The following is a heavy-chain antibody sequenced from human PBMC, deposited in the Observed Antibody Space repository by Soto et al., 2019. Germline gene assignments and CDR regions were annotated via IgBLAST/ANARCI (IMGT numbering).Heavy chain of an antibody. J-gene: IGHJ6*02. CDR3: ARDRRSGNRNYGMDV. V-gene: IGHV4-31*03. D-gene: IGHD6-6*01. Sequence: QVQLQESGPGLVKPSQTLSLTCTVSGGSISSGGYYWSWIRQHPGKGLEWIGYIYYSGSTYYNPSLKSRVTISVDTSKNQFSLKLSSVTAADTAVYYCARDRRSGNRNYGMDVWGQGTTVTVSS. CDR1: GGSISSGGYY. CDR2: IYYSGST.